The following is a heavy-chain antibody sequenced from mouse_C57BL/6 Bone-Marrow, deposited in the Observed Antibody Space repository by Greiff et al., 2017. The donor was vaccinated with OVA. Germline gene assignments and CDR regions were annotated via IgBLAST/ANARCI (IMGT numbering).Heavy chain of an antibody. D-gene: IGHD2-4*01. CDR2: ISDGGSYT. CDR3: ERYDYDDCDY. J-gene: IGHJ2*01. CDR1: GFTFSSYA. Sequence: EVQLVESGGGLVKPGGSLKLSCAASGFTFSSYALSWVRQTPEQRLEWVATISDGGSYTYYPDNVKGRFPRSRSKAKKNLSLQMSEMKADDTAMYYCERYDYDDCDYWGQGTTLTVSS. V-gene: IGHV5-4*01.